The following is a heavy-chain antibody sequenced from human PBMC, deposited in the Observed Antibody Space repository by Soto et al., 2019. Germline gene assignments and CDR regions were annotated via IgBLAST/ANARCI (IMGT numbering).Heavy chain of an antibody. D-gene: IGHD3-22*01. CDR3: SGAYYYVTTGYQADY. J-gene: IGHJ4*01. CDR1: GDSISSYY. Sequence: PSETLSLTCAVSGDSISSYYWSWIRQPPGKGMEWIGYIYYSGSTNYNPSLKSPVIISLHTSPNPFSLLLSSVTAAATAVYYFSGAYYYVTTGYQADYSCHATLVTVSS. CDR2: IYYSGST. V-gene: IGHV4-59*01.